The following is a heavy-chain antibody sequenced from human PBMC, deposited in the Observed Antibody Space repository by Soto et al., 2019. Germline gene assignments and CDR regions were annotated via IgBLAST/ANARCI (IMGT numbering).Heavy chain of an antibody. J-gene: IGHJ4*02. V-gene: IGHV3-11*03. CDR1: GFTFRDYY. CDR2: ISGSSSHI. CDR3: ARPRIDSESFYSDFDY. Sequence: TGGSLRLSCAASGFTFRDYYMKWIRQAPGEGLEWVSYISGSSSHINYADSVKGRFTISRDNAKNSLFLQMNDLRAEDTAVYYCARPRIDSESFYSDFDYWGQGTLVTVSS. D-gene: IGHD3-10*01.